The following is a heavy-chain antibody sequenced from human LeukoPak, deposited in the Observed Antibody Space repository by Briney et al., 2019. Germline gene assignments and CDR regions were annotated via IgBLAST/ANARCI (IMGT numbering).Heavy chain of an antibody. J-gene: IGHJ3*02. CDR3: AKDSRYSGNIKAFDI. V-gene: IGHV3-30*02. D-gene: IGHD1-26*01. CDR2: IRYDGSNN. CDR1: GFTFSSYG. Sequence: PGGSLRLSCAASGFTFSSYGFHWVRQAPGKGLEWVAFIRYDGSNNYYADSVKGRFAISRDNSKSTLYLQMNSLRAEDTAVYYCAKDSRYSGNIKAFDIWGQGTMVTVSS.